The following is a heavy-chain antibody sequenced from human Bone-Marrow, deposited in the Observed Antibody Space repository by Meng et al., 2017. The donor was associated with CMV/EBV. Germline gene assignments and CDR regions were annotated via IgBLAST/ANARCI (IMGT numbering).Heavy chain of an antibody. V-gene: IGHV3-7*01. CDR3: ARDHIVVVPAAIGYYYYGMDV. J-gene: IGHJ6*02. CDR1: GFTFSSFW. D-gene: IGHD2-2*02. CDR2: IKQDGSEK. Sequence: GESLKISCAASGFTFSSFWMSWVRQAPGKGLEWVANIKQDGSEKYYVDSVKGRFTISRDNAKNSLYLQMNSLRAEDTAVYYCARDHIVVVPAAIGYYYYGMDVWGQGTMVTVSS.